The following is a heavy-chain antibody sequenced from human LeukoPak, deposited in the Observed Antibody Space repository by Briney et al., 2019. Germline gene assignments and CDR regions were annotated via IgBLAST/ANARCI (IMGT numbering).Heavy chain of an antibody. Sequence: PSQTLSLTCTVSGGSISSGGYYWSWIRQHPGKGLEWIVYIYYSGSTYYNPSLKSRVTISVDTSKNQFSLKLSSVTAADTAVYYCARLFGVGAIDLGHFDYWGQGTLVTVSS. D-gene: IGHD1-26*01. V-gene: IGHV4-31*03. J-gene: IGHJ4*02. CDR1: GGSISSGGYY. CDR2: IYYSGST. CDR3: ARLFGVGAIDLGHFDY.